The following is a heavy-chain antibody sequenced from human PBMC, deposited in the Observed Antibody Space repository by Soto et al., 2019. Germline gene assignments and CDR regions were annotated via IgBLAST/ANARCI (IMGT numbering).Heavy chain of an antibody. CDR2: ISYSGSI. CDR3: ARGQRGNYPYYYGMDV. V-gene: IGHV4-31*03. D-gene: IGHD3-10*01. CDR1: GGSISSVGYY. Sequence: QVQLQESGPGLVKPSQTLPLTCTVSGGSISSVGYYWSWIRQHPGKGLERIGYISYSGSIYYSPSLKSRVTISVDTSKNQFSLKLSSVTAADTAVYYCARGQRGNYPYYYGMDVW. J-gene: IGHJ6*01.